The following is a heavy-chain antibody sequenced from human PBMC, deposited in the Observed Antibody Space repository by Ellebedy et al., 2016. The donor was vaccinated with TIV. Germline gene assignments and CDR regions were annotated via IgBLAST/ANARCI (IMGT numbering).Heavy chain of an antibody. D-gene: IGHD6-19*01. V-gene: IGHV1-46*01. CDR1: GYTFTSYY. J-gene: IGHJ4*02. Sequence: AASVKVSCKASGYTFTSYYMHWVRQAPGQGREWMGIINPSGGSTSYAQKLQGRVTMARDTSTSTVYMELSSLRSEDTAVYYCARQYSSGWYGVGQGDYFDYWGQGTLVTVSS. CDR3: ARQYSSGWYGVGQGDYFDY. CDR2: INPSGGST.